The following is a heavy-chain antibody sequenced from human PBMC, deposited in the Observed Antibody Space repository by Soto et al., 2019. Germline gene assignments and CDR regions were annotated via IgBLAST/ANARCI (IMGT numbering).Heavy chain of an antibody. J-gene: IGHJ4*02. CDR3: ARKGGGDCPGGGCFSLDF. V-gene: IGHV1-69*01. Sequence: QVQLVQSGAEVKKPGSSVKVSCKVSGATFRTNPIAWVRQAPGQGLEWMGGIVPMPGTPKYAQKFQDRVTIIADESTSTAYMELRTLSSEDTAIYYCARKGGGDCPGGGCFSLDFWGQGTLITVSS. D-gene: IGHD2-15*01. CDR1: GATFRTNP. CDR2: IVPMPGTP.